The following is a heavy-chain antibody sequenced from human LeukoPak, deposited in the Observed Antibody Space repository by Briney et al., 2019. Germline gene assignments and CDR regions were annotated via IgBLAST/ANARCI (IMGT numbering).Heavy chain of an antibody. CDR3: ARGYASTSQLDP. CDR2: ISFDGSNK. CDR1: GFTFSSYA. V-gene: IGHV3-30*03. Sequence: PGGSLRLSCVASGFTFSSYAMRWVRQAPGKGLEWVAVISFDGSNKYYADSVKGRFTISRDNSKNTLYLQVNAEDTDIYSCARGYASTSQLDPWGQGTLVTVSS. J-gene: IGHJ5*02. D-gene: IGHD6-13*01.